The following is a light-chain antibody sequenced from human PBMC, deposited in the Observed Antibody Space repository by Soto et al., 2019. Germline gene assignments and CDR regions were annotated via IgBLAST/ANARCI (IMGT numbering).Light chain of an antibody. CDR3: QQYNNWPRT. J-gene: IGKJ1*01. V-gene: IGKV3-15*01. Sequence: EIVLTQSPATLSLSPGERATLSCRASQSVSSYLAWYQQKPGQAPRLIIYDASTRATGIPARFSGSASGTEFTLTISSLQSEDFAVYYCQQYNNWPRTFGQGTKVDIK. CDR1: QSVSSY. CDR2: DAS.